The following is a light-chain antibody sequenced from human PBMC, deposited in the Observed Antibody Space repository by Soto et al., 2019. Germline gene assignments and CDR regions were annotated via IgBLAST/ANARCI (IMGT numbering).Light chain of an antibody. CDR3: QQYRT. CDR1: QSVSSSY. CDR2: GAS. Sequence: EIVLTQSPGTLSLSPGERATLSCRASQSVSSSYLAWYQQKPGQAPRLLIYGASSRATGIPDRFSGSGSGTDFTLTIRRLEPEDVAVYYCQQYRTFGQGTKVDIK. J-gene: IGKJ1*01. V-gene: IGKV3-20*01.